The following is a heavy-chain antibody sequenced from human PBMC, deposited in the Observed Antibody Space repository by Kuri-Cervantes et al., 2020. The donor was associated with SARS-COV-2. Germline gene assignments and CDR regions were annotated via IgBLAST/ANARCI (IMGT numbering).Heavy chain of an antibody. CDR3: ARGRKYCSSTSCYTVWYFDL. D-gene: IGHD2-2*02. CDR2: IIGMTGTV. Sequence: SVKVSCKASGVTFSIFDMSWVRLAPGQGPEWMGRIIGMTGTVHYAQNFKDRVTITADASTSTAYTELSSLRSEDTAVYYCARGRKYCSSTSCYTVWYFDLWGRGTLVTVSS. V-gene: IGHV1-69*11. J-gene: IGHJ2*01. CDR1: GVTFSIFD.